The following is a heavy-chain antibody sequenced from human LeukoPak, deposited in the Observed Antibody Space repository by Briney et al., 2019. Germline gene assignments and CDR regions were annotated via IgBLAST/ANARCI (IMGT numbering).Heavy chain of an antibody. CDR3: ARGWDYDSGGRPTAYVY. D-gene: IGHD3-22*01. J-gene: IGHJ4*02. Sequence: SVKVSCKASGYTFTSYGISWVRQAPGPGLEWMGGIIPIFGTANYAQKFLGRVTITADESTNTVYMELNSLKSEDTAVYYCARGWDYDSGGRPTAYVYWGQGTLVTVSS. V-gene: IGHV1-69*13. CDR2: IIPIFGTA. CDR1: GYTFTSYG.